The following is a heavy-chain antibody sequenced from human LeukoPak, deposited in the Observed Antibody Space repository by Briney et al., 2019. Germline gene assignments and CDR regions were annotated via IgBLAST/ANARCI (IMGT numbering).Heavy chain of an antibody. Sequence: PGGSLRLSCAASGFTFSDYYMSWIRQAPGKGLEWVSYISSSGSTIYYADSVKGRFTISRDNAKNSLYLQMNSLRAEDTAVDYCARDPEVDYDILTGYYNDAFDIWGQGTMVTVSS. CDR2: ISSSGSTI. CDR1: GFTFSDYY. D-gene: IGHD3-9*01. J-gene: IGHJ3*02. CDR3: ARDPEVDYDILTGYYNDAFDI. V-gene: IGHV3-11*04.